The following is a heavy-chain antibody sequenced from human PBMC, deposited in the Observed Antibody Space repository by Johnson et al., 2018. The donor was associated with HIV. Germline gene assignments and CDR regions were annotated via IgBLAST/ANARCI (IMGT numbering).Heavy chain of an antibody. CDR3: ARVLGDYAYHI. J-gene: IGHJ3*02. Sequence: QVQLVESGGGVVQPGRSLRISCAASGFTLSRYAMHWVRQAPGKGLDWVAVISFSGGKGRFTISRDNTENSLYLQMNSLRVEDTAVYYCARVLGDYAYHIWGQGTMVTVSS. V-gene: IGHV3-30*04. CDR2: ISFSG. CDR1: GFTLSRYA. D-gene: IGHD4-17*01.